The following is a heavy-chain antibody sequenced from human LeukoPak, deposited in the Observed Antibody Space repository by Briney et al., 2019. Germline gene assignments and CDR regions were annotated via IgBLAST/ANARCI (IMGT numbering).Heavy chain of an antibody. Sequence: SETLSLTCAVYGGSFSGYYWSWIRQPPGKGLDWTGEINHSGSTNYNPSLKSRVTISVDTSKNQFSLKLSSVTAADTAVYYCARTREKGGYYYHNGFDIWGQGTMVTVSS. CDR3: ARTREKGGYYYHNGFDI. V-gene: IGHV4-34*01. J-gene: IGHJ3*02. D-gene: IGHD3-22*01. CDR2: INHSGST. CDR1: GGSFSGYY.